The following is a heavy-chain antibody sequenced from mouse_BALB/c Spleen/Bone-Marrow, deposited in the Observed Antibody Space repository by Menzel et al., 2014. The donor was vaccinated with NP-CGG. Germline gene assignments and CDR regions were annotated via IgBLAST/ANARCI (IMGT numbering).Heavy chain of an antibody. CDR1: GYTFTSYW. CDR3: ARNWVYFDY. J-gene: IGHJ2*01. CDR2: IDPSDSET. D-gene: IGHD4-1*01. V-gene: IGHV1-69*02. Sequence: QVQLQQSGAELVKPGAPVKLSCKASGYTFTSYWMNWVKQRPGRGLEWIGRIDPSDSETHYNQKFKDKATLTVGKSSSTAYIQLSSLTSEDSAVYYCARNWVYFDYWGQGTTLTVSS.